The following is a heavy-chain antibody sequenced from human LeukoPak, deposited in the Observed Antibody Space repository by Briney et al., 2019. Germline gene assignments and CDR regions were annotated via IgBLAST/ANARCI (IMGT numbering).Heavy chain of an antibody. V-gene: IGHV3-48*01. Sequence: AGGSLRLSCAASGFTFSSYSMNWVRQAPGKGLEWVAYIRSSSSTIYYADSVKGRFTISTDNANNSVHLQMNSLRAEDTAVYYCARAPDSGYDFFDYWGQGTLVTVSS. D-gene: IGHD5-12*01. CDR1: GFTFSSYS. CDR3: ARAPDSGYDFFDY. CDR2: IRSSSSTI. J-gene: IGHJ4*02.